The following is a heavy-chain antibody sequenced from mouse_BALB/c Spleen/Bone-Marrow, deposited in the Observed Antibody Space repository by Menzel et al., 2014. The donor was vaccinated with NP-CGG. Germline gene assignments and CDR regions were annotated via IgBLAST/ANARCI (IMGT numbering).Heavy chain of an antibody. D-gene: IGHD2-1*01. CDR3: ARGNYGNYVDYFDY. Sequence: EVNVVESGGGLVQPGGSLKLSCAASGFTFSSYGMSWVRQTPDKRLELVASINSNGGSTYYPGSVKGRFTISRDNAKNTLSLQMSSLKSEDTAMYYCARGNYGNYVDYFDYWGQGNTLTVSS. J-gene: IGHJ2*01. CDR2: INSNGGST. CDR1: GFTFSSYG. V-gene: IGHV5-6-3*01.